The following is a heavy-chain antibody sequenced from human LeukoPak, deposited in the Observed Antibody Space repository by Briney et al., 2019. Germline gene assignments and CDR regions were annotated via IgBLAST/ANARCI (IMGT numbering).Heavy chain of an antibody. CDR2: IYPGDSDT. D-gene: IGHD6-13*01. J-gene: IGHJ5*02. V-gene: IGHV5-51*01. CDR3: ARLDQQLVLIGKPFTLGWFDP. CDR1: GYSFTSYW. Sequence: LGASLKISCKGSGYSFTSYWIGWVRQMPGKGLEWMGIIYPGDSDTRYSPSFQGQVTISADKSISTAYLQWSSLKASDTAMYYCARLDQQLVLIGKPFTLGWFDPWGQGTLVTVSS.